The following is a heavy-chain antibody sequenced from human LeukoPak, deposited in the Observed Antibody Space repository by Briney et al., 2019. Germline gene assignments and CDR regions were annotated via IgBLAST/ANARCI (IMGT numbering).Heavy chain of an antibody. V-gene: IGHV3-74*01. Sequence: GESLKISCAASGFTFSSFWMHWVRQAPGKGLVWVSRINPDGSITGYADSVKGRFTISRDNAKNTVYLQMSVLRVEDTAVYYCARSVDYWGRGTLVTVSS. J-gene: IGHJ4*02. CDR2: INPDGSIT. CDR1: GFTFSSFW. CDR3: ARSVDY.